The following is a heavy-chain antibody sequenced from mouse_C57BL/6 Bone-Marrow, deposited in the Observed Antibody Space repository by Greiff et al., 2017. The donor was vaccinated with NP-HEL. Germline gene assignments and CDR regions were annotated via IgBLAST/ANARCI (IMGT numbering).Heavy chain of an antibody. CDR3: ARPYY. CDR2: IDPSASYT. Sequence: QVQLQQPGAELVKPGASVKLSCKASGYTFTSYWMQWVKQRPGQGLEWIGEIDPSASYTNYNQKFKGKATLTVDTSSSTAYMQLSSLTSEDSAVYYCARPYYWGQGTTLTVSS. CDR1: GYTFTSYW. V-gene: IGHV1-50*01. J-gene: IGHJ2*01.